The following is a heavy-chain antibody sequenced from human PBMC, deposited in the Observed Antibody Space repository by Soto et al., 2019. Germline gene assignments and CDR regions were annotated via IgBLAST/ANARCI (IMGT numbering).Heavy chain of an antibody. V-gene: IGHV3-73*02. CDR1: GFTFSGSV. CDR2: IRTKANSYAT. J-gene: IGHJ4*02. D-gene: IGHD1-26*01. Sequence: EVQLVESGGGWVQPGGSLKLSCAASGFTFSGSVIHWVRQASGKGLEWVGRIRTKANSYATAYAVSVKGRFTISRDDSENTAYLQMDSLKTEDTAVYYCTRTGGYSGSYQEFAQWGQGTLVTVSS. CDR3: TRTGGYSGSYQEFAQ.